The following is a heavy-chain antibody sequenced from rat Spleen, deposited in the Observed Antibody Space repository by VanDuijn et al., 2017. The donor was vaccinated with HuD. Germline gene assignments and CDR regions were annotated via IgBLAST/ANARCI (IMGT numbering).Heavy chain of an antibody. CDR1: GFTFSDYY. V-gene: IGHV5-22*01. D-gene: IGHD5-1*01. J-gene: IGHJ2*01. CDR2: ISYEGSST. CDR3: AREELGVRD. Sequence: EVQLVESGGGLVQPGRSMKLSCAASGFTFSDYYMAWVRQAPKKGLEWVASISYEGSSTYYGDSVKGRFTISRDNAKSTLYLQMNSLRSEDTATYYCAREELGVRDWGQGVLVTVSS.